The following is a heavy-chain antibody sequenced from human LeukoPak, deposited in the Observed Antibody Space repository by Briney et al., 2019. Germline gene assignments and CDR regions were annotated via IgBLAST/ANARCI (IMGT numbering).Heavy chain of an antibody. CDR2: INHSGST. CDR1: GGSFSGYY. J-gene: IGHJ2*01. Sequence: KPSETLSLTCAVYGGSFSGYYWSWIRQPPGKGLEWIGEINHSGSTNYNPSLKSRVTISVDTSKNQFSLKLSSVTAADTAVYYCARGQKRYFDLWGRGTLVTVSS. CDR3: ARGQKRYFDL. V-gene: IGHV4-34*01.